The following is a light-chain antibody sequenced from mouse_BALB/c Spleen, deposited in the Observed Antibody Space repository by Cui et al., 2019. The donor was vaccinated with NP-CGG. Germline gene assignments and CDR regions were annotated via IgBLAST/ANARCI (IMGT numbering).Light chain of an antibody. Sequence: QGVVTPETELTTSPGETVTLTCRSSTGAVTTSNYANWVQEKPDHLFTGLIGGTNNRAPGVPARFSGSLIGDKAALTITGAQTEDETIYFCALWYSNHWVFGGGTKLTVL. V-gene: IGLV1*01. CDR3: ALWYSNHWV. CDR2: GTN. CDR1: TGAVTTSNY. J-gene: IGLJ1*01.